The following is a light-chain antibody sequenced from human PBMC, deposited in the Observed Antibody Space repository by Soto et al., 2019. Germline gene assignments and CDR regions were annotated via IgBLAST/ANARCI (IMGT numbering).Light chain of an antibody. J-gene: IGLJ2*01. CDR2: EDD. CDR3: QSYDSSNQGV. CDR1: SGSIANNY. Sequence: NFMLTQPHSVSESPGKTVTISCTRSSGSIANNYVQWYQQRPGSAPTAVIHEDDQRPSGVPDRFSGSIDRSSNSASLTISGLKTEDEADYYCQSYDSSNQGVFGGGTK. V-gene: IGLV6-57*03.